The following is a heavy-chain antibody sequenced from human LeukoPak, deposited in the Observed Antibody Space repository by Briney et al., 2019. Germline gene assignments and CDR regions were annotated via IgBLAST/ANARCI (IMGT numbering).Heavy chain of an antibody. D-gene: IGHD1-26*01. V-gene: IGHV3-7*05. CDR2: IKQDGSEK. CDR1: GFTFSSYW. CDR3: ARLVVGATTDPFDY. J-gene: IGHJ4*02. Sequence: GGSLRLSCAAPGFTFSSYWMSWVRQAPGKGLEWVANIKQDGSEKYYVDSVKGRFTISRDNAKNSLYLQMNSLRAEDTAVYYCARLVVGATTDPFDYWGQGTLVTVSS.